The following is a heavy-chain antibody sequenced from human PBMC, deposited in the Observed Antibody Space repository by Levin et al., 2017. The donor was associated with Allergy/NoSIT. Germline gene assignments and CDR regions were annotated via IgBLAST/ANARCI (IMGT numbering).Heavy chain of an antibody. Sequence: SGPTLVKPTQTLTLTCTFSGFSLTTRGVGVNWIRQPPGQALEWLAVIFWNDEKRYSPSLKSTFTITKDTSKNPVVLTMTNMDPMDKGNCYCALGRKDFSGISPTDDAFEIWGQGTMVTVSS. J-gene: IGHJ3*02. V-gene: IGHV2-5*01. CDR2: IFWNDEK. CDR3: ALGRKDFSGISPTDDAFEI. D-gene: IGHD3-3*02. CDR1: GFSLTTRGVG.